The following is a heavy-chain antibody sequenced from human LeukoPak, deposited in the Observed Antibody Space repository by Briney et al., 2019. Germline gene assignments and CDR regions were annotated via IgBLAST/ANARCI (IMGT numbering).Heavy chain of an antibody. J-gene: IGHJ4*02. CDR2: IYYSGST. CDR1: GGSISSSSYY. V-gene: IGHV4-61*01. Sequence: SETLSLTCTVSGGSISSSSYYWGWIRQPPGKGLEWIGYIYYSGSTNYNPSLKSRVTISVDTSKNQFSLKLSSVTAADTAVYYCAREDSGYDISWGQGTLVTVSS. CDR3: AREDSGYDIS. D-gene: IGHD5-12*01.